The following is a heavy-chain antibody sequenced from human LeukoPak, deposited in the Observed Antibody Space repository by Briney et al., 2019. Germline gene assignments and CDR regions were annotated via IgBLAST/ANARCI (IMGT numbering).Heavy chain of an antibody. J-gene: IGHJ3*02. Sequence: ASVKVSCKASGGTFSSYAISWVRQAPGQGLEWMGGIIPIFGTANYAQKFQGRVTITADKSTSTAYMELSSLRSEDTAVYYCARSPDYYDSSGYPTPVGAFDIWGQGTMVTVSS. CDR1: GGTFSSYA. V-gene: IGHV1-69*06. CDR3: ARSPDYYDSSGYPTPVGAFDI. D-gene: IGHD3-22*01. CDR2: IIPIFGTA.